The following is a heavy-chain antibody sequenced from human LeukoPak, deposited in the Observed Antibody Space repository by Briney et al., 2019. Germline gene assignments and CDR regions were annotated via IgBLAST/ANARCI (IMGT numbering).Heavy chain of an antibody. CDR1: GGSISSSSYY. CDR3: ARPEVVTSWFDP. CDR2: IYYSGSI. V-gene: IGHV4-39*01. Sequence: SETLSLTCTVSGGSISSSSYYWGWIRQPPGKGLECLGSIYYSGSIYYNPSLKSRVTISVDTSKNQFSLNVSSVTAADTAVYYCARPEVVTSWFDPWGQGTLVTVSS. D-gene: IGHD4-23*01. J-gene: IGHJ5*02.